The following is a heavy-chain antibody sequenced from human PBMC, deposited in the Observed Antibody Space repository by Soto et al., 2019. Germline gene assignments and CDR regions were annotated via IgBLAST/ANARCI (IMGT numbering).Heavy chain of an antibody. CDR1: GFTFSSYA. D-gene: IGHD2-2*01. CDR3: AKPAVPAAVYYMDV. Sequence: PGGSLRLSCAASGFTFSSYAMSWVRQAPGKGLEWDSAFSGSGGSTYCADSVKGRFTISRDNSKNTLYLQMNSLRAEDTAVYYCAKPAVPAAVYYMDVWGKGTTVTVSS. J-gene: IGHJ6*03. CDR2: FSGSGGST. V-gene: IGHV3-23*01.